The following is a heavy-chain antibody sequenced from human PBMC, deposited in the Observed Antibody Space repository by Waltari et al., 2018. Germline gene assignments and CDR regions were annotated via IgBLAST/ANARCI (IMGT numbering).Heavy chain of an antibody. D-gene: IGHD3-10*01. CDR1: GGSISSSGYY. V-gene: IGHV4-39*01. CDR2: IYYRGST. CDR3: ARHESWSGVGNY. J-gene: IGHJ4*02. Sequence: QLQLQESGPGLVKPSETLSLTCTVSGGSISSSGYYWGWLRQPPGKGLEWIGSIYYRGSTYYNPSLKSRVTISVDTSKNQFSLKVSSGTAADTAVYYCARHESWSGVGNYWGQGALVTVSS.